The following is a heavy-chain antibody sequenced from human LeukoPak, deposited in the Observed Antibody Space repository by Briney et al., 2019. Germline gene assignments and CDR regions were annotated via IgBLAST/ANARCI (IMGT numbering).Heavy chain of an antibody. CDR1: GFTFSSYA. J-gene: IGHJ3*02. Sequence: PGGSLRLSCAASGFTFSSYAMSWVRQAPGKGLEWVLAISGSGGSTYYADSVKGRFTISRDNSKNTMYLQMNSLRAEDTAVYFCIKVIMFAFDIWGQGTMVTVSS. D-gene: IGHD3-10*02. CDR3: IKVIMFAFDI. CDR2: ISGSGGST. V-gene: IGHV3-23*01.